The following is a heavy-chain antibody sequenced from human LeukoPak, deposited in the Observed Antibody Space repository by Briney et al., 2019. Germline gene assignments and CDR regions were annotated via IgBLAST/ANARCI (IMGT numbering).Heavy chain of an antibody. V-gene: IGHV3-30*04. Sequence: GGSLRLSCAASGFTFSSYAMHWVRQAPGKGQEWVAVISYDGSNKYYADSVKGRFTISRDNSKNTLYLQMNSLRAEDTAVYYCARHRGLCSGGSCYYFDYWGQGTLVTVSS. D-gene: IGHD2-15*01. CDR3: ARHRGLCSGGSCYYFDY. CDR1: GFTFSSYA. J-gene: IGHJ4*02. CDR2: ISYDGSNK.